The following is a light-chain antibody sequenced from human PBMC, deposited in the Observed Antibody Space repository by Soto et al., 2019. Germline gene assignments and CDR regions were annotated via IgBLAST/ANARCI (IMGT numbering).Light chain of an antibody. CDR1: RRDIGGY. CDR2: DVS. CDR3: CSYVGGVSFVL. V-gene: IGLV2-11*01. J-gene: IGLJ2*01. Sequence: QSALTQLRSVSGSPGQSVTISCTATRRDIGGYVSWYRQDAGKAPTLLIYDVSQRAPGVPDRFSGSKSGNTASLTIFGLQAEDGADYHCCSYVGGVSFVLFGGGTKLTVL.